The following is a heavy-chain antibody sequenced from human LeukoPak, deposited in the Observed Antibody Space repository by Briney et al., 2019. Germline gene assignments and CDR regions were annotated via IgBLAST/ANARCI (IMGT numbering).Heavy chain of an antibody. J-gene: IGHJ4*02. CDR2: ISYDGSNK. D-gene: IGHD6-13*01. CDR3: ASSYSSSWGGGFDY. Sequence: PGGSLRLSCAASGFTFSSYAMHWVRQAPGKGLEWVAVISYDGSNKYYADSVKGRFTISRDNSKNTPYLQMNSLRAEDTAVYYCASSYSSSWGGGFDYWGQGTLVTVSS. CDR1: GFTFSSYA. V-gene: IGHV3-30*04.